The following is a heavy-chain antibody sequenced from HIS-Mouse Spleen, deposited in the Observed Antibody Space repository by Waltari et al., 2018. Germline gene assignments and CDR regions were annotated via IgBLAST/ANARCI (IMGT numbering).Heavy chain of an antibody. Sequence: QLQLQESGPGLVKPSETLSLTCTVSGGSISSSSYYWGWIRQPPGKGLEWIGSIYYSGSTEYNPARKRRVTISVDTSKNQFSLKLSSVTAADTAVYYCAREIPYSSSWYDWYFDLWGRGTLVTVSS. CDR2: IYYSGST. CDR1: GGSISSSSYY. D-gene: IGHD6-13*01. J-gene: IGHJ2*01. CDR3: AREIPYSSSWYDWYFDL. V-gene: IGHV4-39*07.